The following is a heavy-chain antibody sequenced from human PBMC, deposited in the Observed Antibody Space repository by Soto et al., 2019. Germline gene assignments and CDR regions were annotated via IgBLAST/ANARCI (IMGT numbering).Heavy chain of an antibody. CDR1: GFTFRTYW. Sequence: GGSLRISCAASGFTFRTYWMSWVRQAPGKGLGWVANIKQDGNEKYYVDSVKGRFAISRDNAKNSLYLQMNSLRAEDTAAYYCARALWRFEYWGQGTLVDVSS. D-gene: IGHD3-16*01. V-gene: IGHV3-7*01. J-gene: IGHJ4*02. CDR2: IKQDGNEK. CDR3: ARALWRFEY.